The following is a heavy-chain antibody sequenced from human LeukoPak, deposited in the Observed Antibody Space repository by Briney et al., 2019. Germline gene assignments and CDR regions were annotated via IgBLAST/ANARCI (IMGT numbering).Heavy chain of an antibody. J-gene: IGHJ4*02. V-gene: IGHV3-21*01. Sequence: GGSLRLSCAASGFTFSTYSLNWVRQAPGKGLEWVSSISSRSSYIYYADSVKGRFTISRDNSKNSLYLQMNSLRAQDTAVYYCARYSGGNCYHSDGYWGQGTLVTVSS. D-gene: IGHD2-15*01. CDR1: GFTFSTYS. CDR3: ARYSGGNCYHSDGY. CDR2: ISSRSSYI.